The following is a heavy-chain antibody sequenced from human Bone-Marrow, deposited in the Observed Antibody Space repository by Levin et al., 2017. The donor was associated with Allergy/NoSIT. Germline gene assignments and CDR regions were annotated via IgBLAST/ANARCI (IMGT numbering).Heavy chain of an antibody. D-gene: IGHD3-9*01. V-gene: IGHV4-39*01. CDR3: ARAYYDILTSYYLHWDY. CDR2: IYYSGRT. CDR1: GASISSTSYY. Sequence: PSETLSLTCTVSGASISSTSYYWGWIRQPPGKGLEWIGTIYYSGRTYYNASLKSRVTISVDTSKNQFSLDLSSVTAADTAVYYCARAYYDILTSYYLHWDYWGQGTLVTVSS. J-gene: IGHJ4*02.